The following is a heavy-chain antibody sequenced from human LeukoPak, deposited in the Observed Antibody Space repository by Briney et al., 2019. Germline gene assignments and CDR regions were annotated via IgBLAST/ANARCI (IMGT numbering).Heavy chain of an antibody. D-gene: IGHD1-26*01. CDR2: ISGSGGST. V-gene: IGHV3-23*01. CDR3: APFGGSYYEGWFDP. Sequence: GGSLRLSCAASGFTFSSYAMSWVRQAPGKGLEWVSAISGSGGSTYYADSVKGRFTVSRDNPKNTLYLQMNSLRAEDTAVYYCAPFGGSYYEGWFDPWGQGTLVTVSS. J-gene: IGHJ5*02. CDR1: GFTFSSYA.